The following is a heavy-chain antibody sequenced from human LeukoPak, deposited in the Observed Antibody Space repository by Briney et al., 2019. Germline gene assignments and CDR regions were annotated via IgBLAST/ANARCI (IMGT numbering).Heavy chain of an antibody. CDR1: GDSITNYY. CDR2: IYCSGST. CDR3: ARYRVVPADMDV. D-gene: IGHD2-2*01. V-gene: IGHV4-4*07. J-gene: IGHJ6*02. Sequence: SETLSLTCTVSGDSITNYYWSWIRQSDGKGLEWIGRIYCSGSTNYNPSLKSRVTMSVDTSKNQFSLQLTSVTAADTATYYCARYRVVPADMDVWGHGTTVTVSS.